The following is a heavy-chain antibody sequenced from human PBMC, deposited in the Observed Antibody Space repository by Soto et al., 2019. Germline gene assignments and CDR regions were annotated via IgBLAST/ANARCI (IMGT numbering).Heavy chain of an antibody. Sequence: QLQLQESGPGLVKPSETLSLTCTVSGGSISSSSYSWGWIREPPGQGLEWIGSIDYSGSTYYSPALRGRVAKAVDTSKNQFSVKLSSVPAADTAVYYCARDPSLRYRVYYYHMDVWGKGTTVTVSS. D-gene: IGHD3-9*01. CDR2: IDYSGST. V-gene: IGHV4-39*02. CDR1: GGSISSSSYS. CDR3: ARDPSLRYRVYYYHMDV. J-gene: IGHJ6*03.